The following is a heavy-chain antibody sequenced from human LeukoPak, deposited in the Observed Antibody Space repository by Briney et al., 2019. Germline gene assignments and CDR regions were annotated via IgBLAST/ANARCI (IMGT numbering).Heavy chain of an antibody. J-gene: IGHJ6*03. Sequence: ASVRVSCKASGYTFTRIAIAWVRQAPGQGLEWMGWISADNGNTNYAQKLQGRVTMTTDTSTRTAYMELRSLRSDDTAVYYCARWALSGDRDYYYYYMDVWGKGTTVTVSS. CDR3: ARWALSGDRDYYYYYMDV. D-gene: IGHD2-21*02. CDR1: GYTFTRIA. V-gene: IGHV1-18*01. CDR2: ISADNGNT.